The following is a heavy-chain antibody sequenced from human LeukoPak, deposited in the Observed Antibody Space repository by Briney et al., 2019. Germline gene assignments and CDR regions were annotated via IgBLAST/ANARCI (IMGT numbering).Heavy chain of an antibody. CDR1: GGSISSGNYY. CDR3: ARSYGYGTNFDY. CDR2: MYYRGST. V-gene: IGHV4-31*03. J-gene: IGHJ4*02. D-gene: IGHD5-18*01. Sequence: SQTLSLTCTVSGGSISSGNYYWSWIRQHPGKGLEWIGYMYYRGSTYYNPSLKSRVTISVDTSKNQFSLKLSSVTAADTAVYYCARSYGYGTNFDYWGRGTLVTVSS.